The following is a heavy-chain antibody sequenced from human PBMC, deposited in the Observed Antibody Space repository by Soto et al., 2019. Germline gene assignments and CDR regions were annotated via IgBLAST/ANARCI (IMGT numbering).Heavy chain of an antibody. CDR3: AVPGAGDFDY. CDR2: VYHSGST. CDR1: GASTSTNNW. V-gene: IGHV4-4*02. J-gene: IGHJ4*02. Sequence: SDALSLTCAVSGASTSTNNWWSWVRQPPGKGLEWIGEVYHSGSTNCNPSLKSRVTISIDKSKNQFSLRLTSMTAADTAVYYCAVPGAGDFDYWSQGTLVTVSS. D-gene: IGHD6-13*01.